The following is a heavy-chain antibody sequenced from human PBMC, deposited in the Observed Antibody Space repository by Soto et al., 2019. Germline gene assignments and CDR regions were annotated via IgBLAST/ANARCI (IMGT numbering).Heavy chain of an antibody. CDR3: ARHSGYDYVFDY. Sequence: QVQLVQSGAEVKKPGASVKVSCKASGYTFTGYYIHWVRQAPGQGREWMGGINPNNGDTNYAQKFQGRVTMTRDTSTSTAYMELSSLTFDDTAVYYCARHSGYDYVFDYWGQGTLVTVSS. CDR2: INPNNGDT. D-gene: IGHD5-12*01. J-gene: IGHJ4*02. V-gene: IGHV1-2*02. CDR1: GYTFTGYY.